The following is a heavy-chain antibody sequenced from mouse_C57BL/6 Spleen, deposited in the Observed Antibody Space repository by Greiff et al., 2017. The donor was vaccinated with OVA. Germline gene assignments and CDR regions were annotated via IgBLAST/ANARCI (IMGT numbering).Heavy chain of an antibody. J-gene: IGHJ3*01. CDR1: GYAFTNYL. Sequence: VQLQQSGAELVRPGTSVKVSCKASGYAFTNYLIEWVKQRPGQGLEWIGVINPGSGGTNYNEKFKGQATLTADKSSSTAYMQLSSLTSEDSAVYFCARSNYGSSLAWFAYWGQGTLVTVSA. D-gene: IGHD1-1*01. CDR3: ARSNYGSSLAWFAY. CDR2: INPGSGGT. V-gene: IGHV1-54*01.